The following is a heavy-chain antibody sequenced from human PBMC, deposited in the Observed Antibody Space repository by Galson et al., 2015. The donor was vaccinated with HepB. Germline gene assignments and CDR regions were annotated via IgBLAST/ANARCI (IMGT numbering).Heavy chain of an antibody. CDR1: GFTFDDYA. V-gene: IGHV3-43D*03. J-gene: IGHJ4*02. Sequence: SLRLSCAASGFTFDDYAMHWVRQAPGKGLEWVSLINWDGSSAYYAASVKGRFTISRDNSKNLVFPQMNSLRAEDTALYYCGKDRGMSALDYWGQGTLVTVSS. D-gene: IGHD3-3*01. CDR3: GKDRGMSALDY. CDR2: INWDGSSA.